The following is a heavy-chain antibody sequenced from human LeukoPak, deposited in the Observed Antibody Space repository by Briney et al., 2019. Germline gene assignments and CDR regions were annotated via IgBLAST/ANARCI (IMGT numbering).Heavy chain of an antibody. CDR1: GLTLSRFN. CDR3: ARENILEDTSTVDY. V-gene: IGHV3-21*06. Sequence: GGSLRLSCAASGLTLSRFNMNWVRQAPGKGLEWVSFISLSGSYMYYADSVKGRFTITRDNGKNSLYLQMDSLRGEDTAVYYCARENILEDTSTVDYWGQGTLVTVSS. J-gene: IGHJ4*02. CDR2: ISLSGSYM. D-gene: IGHD5-12*01.